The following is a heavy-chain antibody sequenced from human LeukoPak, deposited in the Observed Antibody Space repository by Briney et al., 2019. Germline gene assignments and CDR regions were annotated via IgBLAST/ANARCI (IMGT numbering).Heavy chain of an antibody. Sequence: SETLSLTCTVSGGSISSSSYYWGWIRQPPGKGLEWIVSIYYSASTYYNPSLKSRVTISVDTSKNQFSLKLSSVTAADTAVYYCARLAAAGTEGWFDPWGQGTLVTVSS. D-gene: IGHD6-13*01. J-gene: IGHJ5*02. V-gene: IGHV4-39*01. CDR3: ARLAAAGTEGWFDP. CDR2: IYYSAST. CDR1: GGSISSSSYY.